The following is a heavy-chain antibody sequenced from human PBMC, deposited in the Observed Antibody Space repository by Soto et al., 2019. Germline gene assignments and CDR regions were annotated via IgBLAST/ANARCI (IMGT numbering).Heavy chain of an antibody. D-gene: IGHD3-22*01. J-gene: IGHJ4*02. CDR2: ISSSGSTI. CDR1: GFTFSSYE. V-gene: IGHV3-48*03. Sequence: EVQLVESGGGLVQPGGSLRLSCAASGFTFSSYEMNWVRQAPGKGLEWVSHISSSGSTIYYADSVKGRFSISRDNAKNSLYLQMNSLRAEDTAVYYCARGPYYDIDYWGQGTLVTVSS. CDR3: ARGPYYDIDY.